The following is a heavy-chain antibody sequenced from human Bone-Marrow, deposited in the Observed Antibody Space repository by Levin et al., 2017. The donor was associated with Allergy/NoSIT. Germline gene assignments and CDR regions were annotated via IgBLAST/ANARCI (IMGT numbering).Heavy chain of an antibody. CDR1: GGYVSGYY. V-gene: IGHV4-34*01. J-gene: IGHJ4*02. CDR2: IYPTGSS. Sequence: PSETLSLTCAVSGGYVSGYYWSWIRQPPGKRLEWIGEIYPTGSSNYNPSLETRVTLSIDTSKDQFTLRLTSVTAADTAVYFCARRLAARAFDSWGQGTLLIVSS. D-gene: IGHD6-6*01. CDR3: ARRLAARAFDS.